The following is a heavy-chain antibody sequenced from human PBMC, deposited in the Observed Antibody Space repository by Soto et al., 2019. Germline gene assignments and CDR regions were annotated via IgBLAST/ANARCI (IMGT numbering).Heavy chain of an antibody. Sequence: PGGSLRLSCAASGFTFSDYYMSWNRQAPGKGLEWVSYISSGGTIIYYADSVKGRFTISRDNAKNLVYLKMNSLRAEDSAVYYCARDCGGDCYRNYWGQGTLVTVSS. V-gene: IGHV3-11*01. D-gene: IGHD2-21*02. CDR3: ARDCGGDCYRNY. J-gene: IGHJ4*02. CDR1: GFTFSDYY. CDR2: ISSGGTII.